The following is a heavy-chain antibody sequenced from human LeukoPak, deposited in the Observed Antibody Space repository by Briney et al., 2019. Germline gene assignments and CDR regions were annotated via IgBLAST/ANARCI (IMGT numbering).Heavy chain of an antibody. Sequence: SETLSLTCTVSGGSISSYYWSWIRQPPGKGLEWIGYIYYSGSTNYNPSLKSRVTISVDTSKNQFSLKLSSVTAADTAAYYCARGGAAPKGLDYWGQGTLVTVSS. V-gene: IGHV4-59*01. CDR3: ARGGAAPKGLDY. J-gene: IGHJ4*02. CDR2: IYYSGST. CDR1: GGSISSYY. D-gene: IGHD6-13*01.